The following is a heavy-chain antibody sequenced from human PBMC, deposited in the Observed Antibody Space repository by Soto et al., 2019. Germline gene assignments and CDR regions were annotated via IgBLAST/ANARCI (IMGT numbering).Heavy chain of an antibody. CDR1: GFTFSSYA. Sequence: QVQLVESGGGVVQPGRSLRLSCAASGFTFSSYAMHWVRQAPGKGLEWVAVISYDGSNKYYADSVKGRFTISRDNSKNTRYLQMDSRRAEDTAVYYWAREYYYGSGSHFDYWGQGTLVTVSS. CDR2: ISYDGSNK. CDR3: AREYYYGSGSHFDY. D-gene: IGHD3-10*01. J-gene: IGHJ4*02. V-gene: IGHV3-30-3*01.